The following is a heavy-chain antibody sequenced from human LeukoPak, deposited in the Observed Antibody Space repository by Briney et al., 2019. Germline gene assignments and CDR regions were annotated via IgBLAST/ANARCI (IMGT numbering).Heavy chain of an antibody. V-gene: IGHV3-30-3*01. CDR3: AKAPARDSSYFDY. Sequence: GGSLRLSCAASGFTFSSYAMHWVRQAPGKGLEWVAVISYDGSNKYYADSVKGRFTISRDNSKNTLYLQMNSLRAEDTAVYYCAKAPARDSSYFDYWGQGTLVTVSS. J-gene: IGHJ4*02. CDR1: GFTFSSYA. CDR2: ISYDGSNK. D-gene: IGHD3-22*01.